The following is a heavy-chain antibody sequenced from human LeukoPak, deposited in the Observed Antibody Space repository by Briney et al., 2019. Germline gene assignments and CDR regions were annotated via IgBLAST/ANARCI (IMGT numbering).Heavy chain of an antibody. CDR1: GFTFSSYG. V-gene: IGHV3-30*18. CDR2: ISYDGSNK. D-gene: IGHD2-21*02. CDR3: AKDVSPPYCGGDCYSSAYFQH. Sequence: GGSLRLSCAASGFTFSSYGMHWVRQAPGKGLEWVAVISYDGSNKYYADSVKGRLTISRDNSKNTLYLQMNGLRAEDTAVYYCAKDVSPPYCGGDCYSSAYFQHWGQGTLVTVSS. J-gene: IGHJ1*01.